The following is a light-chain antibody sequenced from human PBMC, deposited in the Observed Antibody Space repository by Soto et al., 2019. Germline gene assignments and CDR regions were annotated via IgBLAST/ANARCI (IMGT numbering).Light chain of an antibody. CDR3: QQLKSYPFT. CDR1: QSISSA. J-gene: IGKJ5*01. V-gene: IGKV1-13*02. Sequence: AIQLTQSASSLSASVGDRVSITCRASQSISSALAWYQHKPGKPPKILIYDASSLQSGVPSRFSGSESGTECTLTISSLQPEDFATYYCQQLKSYPFTFGQGTRLEIK. CDR2: DAS.